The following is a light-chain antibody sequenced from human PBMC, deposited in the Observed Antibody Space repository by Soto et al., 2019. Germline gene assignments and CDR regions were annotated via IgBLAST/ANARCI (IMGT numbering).Light chain of an antibody. Sequence: EIVLTQSPCTLSLSPGERATLSCRTSQSVSSSYLAWYQQKPGQAPRLLIYGASNRATGIPAGFSGSGSATDFTLTLASLEPEDSAVYCCQQRSECPLTFGGGTKVDIK. CDR3: QQRSECPLT. J-gene: IGKJ4*01. CDR1: QSVSSSY. V-gene: IGKV3D-20*02. CDR2: GAS.